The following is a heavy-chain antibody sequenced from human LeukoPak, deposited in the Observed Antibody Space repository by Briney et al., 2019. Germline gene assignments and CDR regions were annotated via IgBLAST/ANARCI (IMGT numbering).Heavy chain of an antibody. CDR2: MNPNNGKT. CDR3: ATGVGYGKSAPYFDT. Sequence: VASVKVSCKTSGYTFTNYDINWVRQATGQGLEWMGWMNPNNGKTGYAQKFQGRVTMTRSTSISTAYMELSSLRSEDTAVYYCATGVGYGKSAPYFDTWGQGTMVTVSS. J-gene: IGHJ3*02. V-gene: IGHV1-8*01. D-gene: IGHD4-17*01. CDR1: GYTFTNYD.